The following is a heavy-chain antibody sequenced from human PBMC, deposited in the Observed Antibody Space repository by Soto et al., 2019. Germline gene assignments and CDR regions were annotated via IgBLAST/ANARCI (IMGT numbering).Heavy chain of an antibody. CDR2: TSSNSGNT. D-gene: IGHD6-19*01. CDR3: ARTSVDQSEDYFDC. J-gene: IGHJ4*02. Sequence: GASVKVSCKTSGYSFSTYGITWIRQAPGQGLEWMGWTSSNSGNTNFAQKFQGRVTMTTDRSTNTAHMELRSLRSDDTAVYYCARTSVDQSEDYFDCWGQGTLVTVSS. CDR1: GYSFSTYG. V-gene: IGHV1-18*01.